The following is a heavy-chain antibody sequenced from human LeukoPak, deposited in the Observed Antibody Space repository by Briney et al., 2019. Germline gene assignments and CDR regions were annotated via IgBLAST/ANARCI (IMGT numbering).Heavy chain of an antibody. J-gene: IGHJ6*03. V-gene: IGHV4-59*01. D-gene: IGHD3-10*01. CDR1: GGSISSYY. CDR2: IYYSGST. Sequence: SETLSLTCTVSGGSISSYYWSWIRRPPGKGLEWIGYIYYSGSTNYNPSLKSRVTISVDTSKNQFSLKLSSVTAADTAVYYCARDYYGSDYYYYYMDVWGKGTTVTVSS. CDR3: ARDYYGSDYYYYYMDV.